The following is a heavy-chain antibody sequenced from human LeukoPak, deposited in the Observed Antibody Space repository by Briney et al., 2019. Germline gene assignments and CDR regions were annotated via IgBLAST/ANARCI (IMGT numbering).Heavy chain of an antibody. CDR1: GGTFSSYA. V-gene: IGHV1-69*04. CDR2: IIPILGMA. CDR3: ARDKIERGITMVRGVISPGDY. D-gene: IGHD3-10*01. Sequence: SVKVSCKASGGTFSSYAISWVRQAPGQGLEWMGRIIPILGMANYAQKFQGRVTITADKSTSTAYMELSSLRSEDTAVYYCARDKIERGITMVRGVISPGDYWGQGTLVTVSS. J-gene: IGHJ4*02.